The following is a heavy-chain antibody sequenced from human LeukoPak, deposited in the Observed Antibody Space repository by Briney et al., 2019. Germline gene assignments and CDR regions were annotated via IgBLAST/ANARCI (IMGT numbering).Heavy chain of an antibody. CDR3: ARESNSKGYFDY. CDR2: IYYSGST. J-gene: IGHJ4*02. V-gene: IGHV4-59*01. Sequence: PSETLSLTCTVSGGSISSYYWSWIRQPPGKGLEWIGYIYYSGSTNYNPSLKSRVTISVDTSKNQFSLKLSSVTAADTAVYYCARESNSKGYFDYWGQGTLITVSS. D-gene: IGHD2-21*01. CDR1: GGSISSYY.